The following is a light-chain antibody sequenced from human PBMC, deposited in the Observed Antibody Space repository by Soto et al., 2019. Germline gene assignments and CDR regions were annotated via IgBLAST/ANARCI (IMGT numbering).Light chain of an antibody. CDR2: EVV. V-gene: IGLV2-8*01. J-gene: IGLJ1*01. CDR1: KNDIGVYDF. Sequence: QSALPQPPSASGSPGQSVTISCSGTKNDIGVYDFVSWYQHHPGKAPRLIIYEVVQRPSGVPDRFSGSKSGNTASLTISGVQADDEADYYCSSYRSSDTLEVFGTGTKVTVL. CDR3: SSYRSSDTLEV.